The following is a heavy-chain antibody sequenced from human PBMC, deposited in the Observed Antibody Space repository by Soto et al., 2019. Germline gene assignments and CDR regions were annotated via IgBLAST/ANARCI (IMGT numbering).Heavy chain of an antibody. CDR2: ISYDGSNK. J-gene: IGHJ3*02. V-gene: IGHV3-30-3*01. CDR3: AGEPPILRGVVTNYAFDI. D-gene: IGHD3-3*01. CDR1: GFTFSSYA. Sequence: GGSLRLSCAASGFTFSSYAMHWVRQAPGKGLEWVAVISYDGSNKYYADSVKGRFTISRDNSKNTLYLQMNSLRAEDTAVYYCAGEPPILRGVVTNYAFDIWGQGTMVTVSS.